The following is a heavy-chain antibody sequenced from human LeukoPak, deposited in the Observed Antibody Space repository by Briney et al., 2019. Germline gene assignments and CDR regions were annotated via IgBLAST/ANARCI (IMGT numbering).Heavy chain of an antibody. J-gene: IGHJ4*02. D-gene: IGHD4-23*01. Sequence: ASVKVSCKASGGTFSSYAISWVRQAPGQGLEWMGRIIPILGIANYAQKFQGRVTITADKSTSTAYMELSSLRSEDTAVYYCARGATDYGGNGVDYWGQGTLVTVSS. V-gene: IGHV1-69*04. CDR2: IIPILGIA. CDR3: ARGATDYGGNGVDY. CDR1: GGTFSSYA.